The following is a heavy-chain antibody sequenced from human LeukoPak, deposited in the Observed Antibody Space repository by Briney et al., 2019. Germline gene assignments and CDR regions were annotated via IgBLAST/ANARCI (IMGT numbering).Heavy chain of an antibody. Sequence: SETLSLTCAVYGGSFSGYYWSWIRQPPGKGLEWIGEINHSGSTNYNPSLKSRVTISVDTSKNQFSLKLSSVTAADTAVYYCAGIIAAAGSEWGQGTQVTVSS. CDR2: INHSGST. V-gene: IGHV4-34*01. J-gene: IGHJ4*02. D-gene: IGHD6-13*01. CDR1: GGSFSGYY. CDR3: AGIIAAAGSE.